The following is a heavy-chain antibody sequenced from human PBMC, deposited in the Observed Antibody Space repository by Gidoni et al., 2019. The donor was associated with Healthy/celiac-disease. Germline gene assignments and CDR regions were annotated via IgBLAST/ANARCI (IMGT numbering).Heavy chain of an antibody. J-gene: IGHJ6*02. CDR2: ISYYGSNT. V-gene: IGHV3-30*04. CDR3: ARARSTANYYYYGMDV. Sequence: QVKLVESGGGVVQPGRSRRLAGAASGLHFSGQAMHWVRQAPGKGLECVAVISYYGSNTYYADSVKGRFTISRDNSKNTLYLQMNSLRAEDTAVYYCARARSTANYYYYGMDVWGQGTTVTVSS. CDR1: GLHFSGQA. D-gene: IGHD6-6*01.